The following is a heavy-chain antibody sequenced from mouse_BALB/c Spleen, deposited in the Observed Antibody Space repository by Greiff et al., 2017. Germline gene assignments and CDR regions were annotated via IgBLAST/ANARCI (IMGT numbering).Heavy chain of an antibody. CDR2: ISSGGST. CDR1: GFTFSSYA. V-gene: IGHV5-6-5*01. Sequence: EVMLVESGGGLVKPGGSLKLSCAASGFTFSSYAMSWVRQTPEKRLEWVASISSGGSTYYPDSVKGRFTISRDNARNILYLQMSSLRSEDTAMYYCARKIYYYGSSYGGAMDYWGQGTSVTVSS. J-gene: IGHJ4*01. CDR3: ARKIYYYGSSYGGAMDY. D-gene: IGHD1-1*01.